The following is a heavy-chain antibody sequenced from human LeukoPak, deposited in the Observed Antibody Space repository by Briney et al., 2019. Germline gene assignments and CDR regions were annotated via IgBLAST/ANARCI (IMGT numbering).Heavy chain of an antibody. CDR1: GFSFSSYG. Sequence: GGSLRLSCAASGFSFSSYGMHWVRQAPGKGLEWVGRIKSKTDGGTTDYAAPVKGRFTISRDDSKNTLYLQMNSLKTEDTAVYYCTTFVNYYGSGNSVDYWGQGTLVTVSS. V-gene: IGHV3-15*01. J-gene: IGHJ4*02. CDR2: IKSKTDGGTT. D-gene: IGHD3-10*01. CDR3: TTFVNYYGSGNSVDY.